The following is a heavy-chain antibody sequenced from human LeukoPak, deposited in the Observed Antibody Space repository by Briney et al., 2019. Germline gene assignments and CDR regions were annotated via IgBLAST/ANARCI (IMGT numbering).Heavy chain of an antibody. CDR2: IYTSGST. CDR3: ARQRERGISYFNY. V-gene: IGHV4-4*07. D-gene: IGHD1-26*01. CDR1: GGFISSYY. Sequence: SETLSLTCTVSGGFISSYYWSWIRQPAGKGLEWIGRIYTSGSTNYNPSLKSRVTMSVDTSKNQFSLKLSSVTAADTAMYYCARQRERGISYFNYWGQGALVTVSS. J-gene: IGHJ4*02.